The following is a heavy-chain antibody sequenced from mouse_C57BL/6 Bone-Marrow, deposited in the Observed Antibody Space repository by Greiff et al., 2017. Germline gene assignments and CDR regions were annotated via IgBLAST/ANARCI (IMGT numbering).Heavy chain of an antibody. Sequence: VQLQQSGPELVKPGASVKMSCKASGYTFTDYYMHWVKQKPGKGLEWIGEIYPGSGNTYYNEKFKGKATLPADTSSSTAYMQLSSLTSEDSAVYFCARGIYYYGSSYGYYAMDYWGQGTSVTVSS. D-gene: IGHD1-1*01. CDR3: RGIYYYGSSYGYYAMDY. J-gene: IGHJ4*01. V-gene: IGHV1-83*01. CDR1: YTFTDYYM. CDR2: YPGSGNTY.